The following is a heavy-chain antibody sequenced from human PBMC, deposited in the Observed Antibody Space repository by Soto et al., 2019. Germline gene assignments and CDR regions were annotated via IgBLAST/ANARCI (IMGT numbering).Heavy chain of an antibody. CDR2: IYYSGST. CDR1: GGSISSGGYY. J-gene: IGHJ6*02. CDR3: ARARSDFVLVPAAMLRVDYGMDV. V-gene: IGHV4-31*03. Sequence: SETLSLTCTVSGGSISSGGYYWSWIRQHPGKGLEWIGYIYYSGSTYYNPSLKSRVTISVDTSKNQFSLKLSSVTAADTAVYYCARARSDFVLVPAAMLRVDYGMDVWGQGTTVTVSS. D-gene: IGHD2-2*01.